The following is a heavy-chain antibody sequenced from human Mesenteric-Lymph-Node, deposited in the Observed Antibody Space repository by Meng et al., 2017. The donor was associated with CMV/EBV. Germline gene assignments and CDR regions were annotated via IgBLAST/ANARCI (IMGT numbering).Heavy chain of an antibody. J-gene: IGHJ3*02. CDR2: INHSGNT. Sequence: TCAIYGWSFSGFYWSWIRQPPGTGLEWIGEINHSGNTNYNPSLKSRVTISVDTSKNQFSLKLSSVIAADTAVYYCVRGGAPYAFDIWGQGTMVTVSS. V-gene: IGHV4-34*01. D-gene: IGHD3-10*01. CDR3: VRGGAPYAFDI. CDR1: GWSFSGFY.